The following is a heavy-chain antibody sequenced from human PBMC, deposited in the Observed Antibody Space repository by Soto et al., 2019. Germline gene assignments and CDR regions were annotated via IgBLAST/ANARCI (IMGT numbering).Heavy chain of an antibody. CDR3: ARDDVVAQKFDY. CDR1: GGSISSGGYS. V-gene: IGHV4-30-2*01. J-gene: IGHJ4*02. D-gene: IGHD2-15*01. CDR2: IYHSGST. Sequence: QLQLQESGSGLVKPSQTLSLTCAVSGGSISSGGYSWSWIRQPPGKGLEWIGYIYHSGSTYYNPSRKSRVTISVDRSKNQFSLTLSSVTAADTAVYYCARDDVVAQKFDYWGQGTLVTVSS.